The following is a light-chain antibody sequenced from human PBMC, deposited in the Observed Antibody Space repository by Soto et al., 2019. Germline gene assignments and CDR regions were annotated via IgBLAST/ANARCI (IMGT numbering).Light chain of an antibody. CDR3: ATWDGSLNGVV. CDR2: RNN. CDR1: SSNIGRDT. Sequence: QSVLTQPPSASGTPGQRVTISCSGSSSNIGRDTVNWYQQLPGTAPKLLIYRNNQRPSGVPDRFSGSKSGTSVSLAISGLQSEDEAVYYCATWDGSLNGVVFGGGTKLTVL. J-gene: IGLJ2*01. V-gene: IGLV1-44*01.